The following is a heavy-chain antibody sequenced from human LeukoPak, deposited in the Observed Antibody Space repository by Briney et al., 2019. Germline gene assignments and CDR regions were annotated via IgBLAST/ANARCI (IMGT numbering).Heavy chain of an antibody. V-gene: IGHV3-48*03. CDR1: GFTFSSYE. CDR2: ISSSGSTI. D-gene: IGHD2-2*01. CDR3: AKDVTSWYYFDY. J-gene: IGHJ4*02. Sequence: GGSLRLSCAASGFTFSSYEMNWVRQAPGKGLEWVSYISSSGSTIYYADSVKGRFTTSRDNSKNTLYLQMNSLRAEDTAVYYCAKDVTSWYYFDYWGQGTLVTVSS.